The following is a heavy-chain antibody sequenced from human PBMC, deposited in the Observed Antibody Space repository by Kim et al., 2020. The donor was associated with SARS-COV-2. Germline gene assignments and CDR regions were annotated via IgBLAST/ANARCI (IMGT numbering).Heavy chain of an antibody. D-gene: IGHD1-26*01. Sequence: ASVKVSCKASGYTFTSYGISWVRQAPGQGLEWMGWISAYNGNTNYAQKLQGRVTMTTDTSTSTAYMELRSLRSDDTAVYYCARDLDIRFIVGATPIFGDYSYYYYGMDVWGQGTTVTVSS. CDR3: ARDLDIRFIVGATPIFGDYSYYYYGMDV. V-gene: IGHV1-18*01. CDR1: GYTFTSYG. J-gene: IGHJ6*02. CDR2: ISAYNGNT.